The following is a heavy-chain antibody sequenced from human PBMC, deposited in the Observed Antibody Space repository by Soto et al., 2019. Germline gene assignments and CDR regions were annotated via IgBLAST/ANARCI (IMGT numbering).Heavy chain of an antibody. CDR1: GYTFTYRY. V-gene: IGHV1-24*01. J-gene: IGHJ4*02. D-gene: IGHD2-15*01. CDR2: IEPEDGET. CDR3: ATSSPWWYFDY. Sequence: ASVKVSCKASGYTFTYRYLHWVRQAPGKGLEWMGWIEPEDGETIYAQKFQGRVTMTEDTSTNTAYMELSSLRSEDTAVYYCATSSPWWYFDYWGQGTLVTVSS.